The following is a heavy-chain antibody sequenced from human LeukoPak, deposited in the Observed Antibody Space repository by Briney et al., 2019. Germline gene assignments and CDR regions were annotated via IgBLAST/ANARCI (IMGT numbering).Heavy chain of an antibody. CDR3: AKSVDGAMGGNWFDH. CDR2: ISGSGGST. CDR1: GFTFSSYA. V-gene: IGHV3-23*01. Sequence: GGSLRLSCAASGFTFSSYAMSWVRQAPGKGLEWVSAISGSGGSTYYADSVKGRFTISRDNSKNTLYLQMNSLRAEDTAVYYCAKSVDGAMGGNWFDHWGQGTLVTVSS. D-gene: IGHD5-18*01. J-gene: IGHJ5*02.